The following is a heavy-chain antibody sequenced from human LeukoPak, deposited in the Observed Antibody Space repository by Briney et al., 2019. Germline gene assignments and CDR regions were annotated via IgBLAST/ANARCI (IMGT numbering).Heavy chain of an antibody. V-gene: IGHV3-23*01. CDR1: GFTFSSYA. CDR3: AKDTPLTAYGSGWSTNAFDY. D-gene: IGHD6-19*01. J-gene: IGHJ4*02. Sequence: GGSLRLSCAGSGFTFSSYAMSWVRQAPGKGLEWVSVITGGARTTYYADSVKGRFTISRDNSKNTVFLQMNSLRAEDTAVYYCAKDTPLTAYGSGWSTNAFDYWGQGPLVTVSS. CDR2: ITGGARTT.